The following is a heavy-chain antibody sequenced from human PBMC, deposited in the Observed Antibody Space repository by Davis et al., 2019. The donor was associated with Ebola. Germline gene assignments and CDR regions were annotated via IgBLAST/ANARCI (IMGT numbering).Heavy chain of an antibody. CDR2: INPITGGT. D-gene: IGHD3-22*01. CDR1: GYRFTSYY. V-gene: IGHV1-46*01. Sequence: ASVKVSCKASGYRFTSYYMHWVRQAPGQGLEWMGIINPITGGTSYAQNFQVRVNMTRDTSTSTVYMELSSPRSEDTAVYHCAREGGRYYDSSGYVFDIWGQGTMVKVSS. J-gene: IGHJ3*02. CDR3: AREGGRYYDSSGYVFDI.